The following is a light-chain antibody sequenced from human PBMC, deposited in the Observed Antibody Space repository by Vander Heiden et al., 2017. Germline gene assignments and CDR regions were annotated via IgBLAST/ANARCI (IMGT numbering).Light chain of an antibody. CDR1: QSDSSSY. CDR2: GAS. CDR3: QQYGSSLTWT. Sequence: IVLMQSPGTLSLSLGDRATLSCRASQSDSSSYLAWYQQKPGQAPRLLIYGASSRATGIRGRFSGSGSGTDFTLSIRGLEAEDFAVYYCQQYGSSLTWTFGQGTKVEIK. J-gene: IGKJ1*01. V-gene: IGKV3-20*01.